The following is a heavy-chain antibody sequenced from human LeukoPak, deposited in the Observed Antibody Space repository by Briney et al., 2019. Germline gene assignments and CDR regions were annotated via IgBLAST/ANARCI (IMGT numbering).Heavy chain of an antibody. D-gene: IGHD3-3*01. CDR3: ARSPRQLGVVIIPPDY. Sequence: SVKVSCKASGGTFSSYAISWVRQAPGQGLEWMGGIIPIFGTANYAQKFQGRVTITTDESTSTAYMELSSLRSEDTAVYYCARSPRQLGVVIIPPDYWGQGTLVTVSS. CDR2: IIPIFGTA. CDR1: GGTFSSYA. J-gene: IGHJ4*02. V-gene: IGHV1-69*05.